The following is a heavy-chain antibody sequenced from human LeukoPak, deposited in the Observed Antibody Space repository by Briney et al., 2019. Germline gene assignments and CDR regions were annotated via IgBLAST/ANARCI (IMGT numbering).Heavy chain of an antibody. D-gene: IGHD5-18*01. Sequence: SETLSLTCTVSGGSISGYYWSWIRRPPGEGLEWIGYIYYSGSTNYKPSLKSRVTMSIDTSKNQFSLKLSSVTAADTAVYYCARAISANIQLWFGFDNWGQGTLVSVSS. J-gene: IGHJ4*02. CDR3: ARAISANIQLWFGFDN. CDR2: IYYSGST. V-gene: IGHV4-59*01. CDR1: GGSISGYY.